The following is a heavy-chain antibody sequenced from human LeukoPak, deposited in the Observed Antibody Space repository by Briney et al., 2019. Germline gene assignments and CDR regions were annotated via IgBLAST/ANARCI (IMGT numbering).Heavy chain of an antibody. D-gene: IGHD3-16*01. V-gene: IGHV3-30-3*01. Sequence: GGSLRLSCAASGFTFSNYAMSWVRQAPGKGLEWVAVISYDGSNKYYADSVKGRFTISRNNSKNTLYLQMNSLRAEDTAVYYCARGGGNCLDYWGQGTLVAVSS. CDR1: GFTFSNYA. J-gene: IGHJ4*02. CDR3: ARGGGNCLDY. CDR2: ISYDGSNK.